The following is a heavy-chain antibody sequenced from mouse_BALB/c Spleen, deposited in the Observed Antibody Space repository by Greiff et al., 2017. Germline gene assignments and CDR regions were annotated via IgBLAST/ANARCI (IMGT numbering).Heavy chain of an antibody. CDR1: GFSLTSYG. CDR3: ARYYRYDRGNAMDY. CDR2: IWAGGST. J-gene: IGHJ4*01. D-gene: IGHD2-14*01. V-gene: IGHV2-9*02. Sequence: QVQLKESGPGLVAPSQSLSITCTVSGFSLTSYGVHWVRQPPGKGLEWLGVIWAGGSTNYNSALMSRLSISKDNSKSQVFLKMNSLQTDDTAMYYCARYYRYDRGNAMDYWGQGTSVTVSS.